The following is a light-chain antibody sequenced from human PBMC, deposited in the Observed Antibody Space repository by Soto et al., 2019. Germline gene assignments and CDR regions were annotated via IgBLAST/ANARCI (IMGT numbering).Light chain of an antibody. Sequence: DIQMTQSPSTLSASVGDTVTITCRASQSISSWLAWCQQKRGKAPKVXIXSASKLESGVPSRFSGSGSGTEFTLTISSLQPEDFATYYCQQYNFYSWTFGQGTKVDIK. CDR2: SAS. CDR3: QQYNFYSWT. CDR1: QSISSW. J-gene: IGKJ1*01. V-gene: IGKV1-5*03.